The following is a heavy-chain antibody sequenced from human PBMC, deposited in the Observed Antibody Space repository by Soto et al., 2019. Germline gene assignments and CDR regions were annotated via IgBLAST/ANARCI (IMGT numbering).Heavy chain of an antibody. CDR3: AQTLGSAVSGPGRFDL. CDR2: IIPIFGTG. V-gene: IGHV1-69*12. J-gene: IGHJ2*01. D-gene: IGHD6-19*01. Sequence: QVQLVQSGAEVKKPGSSVKVSCKASGGTFSNYAISWVRQAPGQGPEWMGGIIPIFGTGNYAQKFQGRVTITADDSTTPAYMELSSLRSEDTAVYYCAQTLGSAVSGPGRFDLWGRGTLVTVSS. CDR1: GGTFSNYA.